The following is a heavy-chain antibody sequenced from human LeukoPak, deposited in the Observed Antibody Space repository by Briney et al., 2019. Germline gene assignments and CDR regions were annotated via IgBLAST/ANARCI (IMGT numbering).Heavy chain of an antibody. CDR2: IKQDGSEK. Sequence: GGSLRLSCATSGLTFSTYWMSWVRQAPGKGLEWVANIKQDGSEKYYLDSVKGRFAISRDKAKNSLYLQMNSLRAEDTAVYFCAREGLARGYVFDYWGQGTLVTVS. CDR1: GLTFSTYW. J-gene: IGHJ4*02. D-gene: IGHD5-12*01. CDR3: AREGLARGYVFDY. V-gene: IGHV3-7*01.